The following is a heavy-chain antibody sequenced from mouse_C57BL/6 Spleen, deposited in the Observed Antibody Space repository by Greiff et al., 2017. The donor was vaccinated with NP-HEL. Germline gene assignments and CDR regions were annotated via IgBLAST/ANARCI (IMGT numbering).Heavy chain of an antibody. CDR2: LYPRSGNT. CDR1: GYTFTSYG. V-gene: IGHV1-81*01. CDR3: AKPYYYGSSYVDWYFDV. Sequence: VQLQQSGAELARPGASVKLSCKASGYTFTSYGISWVKQRTGQGLAWIGELYPRSGNTYYNEKFKGKATLTADKSSSTAYMELRSLTSEYSAVYFCAKPYYYGSSYVDWYFDVWGTGTTVTVSS. J-gene: IGHJ1*03. D-gene: IGHD1-1*01.